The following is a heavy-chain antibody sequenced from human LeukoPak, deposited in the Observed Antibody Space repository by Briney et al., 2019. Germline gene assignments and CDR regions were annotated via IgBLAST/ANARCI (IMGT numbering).Heavy chain of an antibody. D-gene: IGHD4-17*01. CDR2: IYISGST. J-gene: IGHJ6*03. CDR1: GGSISSNY. V-gene: IGHV4-4*07. CDR3: AREPTVTLWDYYMDV. Sequence: SETLSLTCTVSGGSISSNYWSWIRQPAGKGLEWIGRIYISGSTNYNPSLKSRVTMSVDTSKNQFSLNLSSVTAADTAVYYCAREPTVTLWDYYMDVWGKGTTATISS.